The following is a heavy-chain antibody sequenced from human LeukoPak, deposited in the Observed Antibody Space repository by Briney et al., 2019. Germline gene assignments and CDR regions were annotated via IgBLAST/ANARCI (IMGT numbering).Heavy chain of an antibody. V-gene: IGHV4-34*01. CDR3: ARGAPRYCSGGSCYSGPYGY. Sequence: SETLSLTCAVSGGSFSGYYWSWIRQPPGKGLEWIGEINHSGSTNYNPSLKSRVTISVDTSKNQFSLNLSSVTAADTAVYYVARGAPRYCSGGSCYSGPYGYWGQGTLVTVSS. D-gene: IGHD2-15*01. CDR1: GGSFSGYY. J-gene: IGHJ4*02. CDR2: INHSGST.